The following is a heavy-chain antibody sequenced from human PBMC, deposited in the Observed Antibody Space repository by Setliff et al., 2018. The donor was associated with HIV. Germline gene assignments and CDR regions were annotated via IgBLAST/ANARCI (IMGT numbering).Heavy chain of an antibody. Sequence: GGSLRLSCASSGFTFSSYAMTWVRQAPGKGLECVAVISGSGGDTYYADSVKGRFTISKDTSKNQVVLTMTNMDPVDSGTYFCARTRPPSGLASAYFLDSWGQGTLVTVSS. D-gene: IGHD6-25*01. CDR1: GFTFSSYA. V-gene: IGHV3-23*01. J-gene: IGHJ4*02. CDR2: ISGSGGDT. CDR3: ARTRPPSGLASAYFLDS.